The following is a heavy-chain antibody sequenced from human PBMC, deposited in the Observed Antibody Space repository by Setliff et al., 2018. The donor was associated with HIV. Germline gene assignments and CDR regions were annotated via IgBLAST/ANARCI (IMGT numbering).Heavy chain of an antibody. V-gene: IGHV1-18*01. Sequence: GASVKVSCKASGYNFSSNGISWVRQAPGQGLEWMGWISAYNGNTNYAQKLQGRVTMTTDTSTSTAYMERRSLRSDDTAVYYCAVDGDYAWCVGYWGQGTLVTVSS. CDR3: AVDGDYAWCVGY. D-gene: IGHD4-17*01. J-gene: IGHJ4*02. CDR2: ISAYNGNT. CDR1: GYNFSSNG.